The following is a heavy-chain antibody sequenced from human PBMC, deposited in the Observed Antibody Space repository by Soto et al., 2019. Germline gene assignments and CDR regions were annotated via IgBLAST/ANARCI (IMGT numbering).Heavy chain of an antibody. CDR1: GFTLSNYG. Sequence: PGGSLRLSCAASGFTLSNYGMHWVRQTPGKGLEWVAVISYDGSNQYYADSVKGRFTISRDNSQNTLNLQMNSLRADDTSVYYCAKGAEGGAYYGMDVWGQGTTVTVSS. V-gene: IGHV3-30*18. D-gene: IGHD3-16*01. CDR3: AKGAEGGAYYGMDV. J-gene: IGHJ6*02. CDR2: ISYDGSNQ.